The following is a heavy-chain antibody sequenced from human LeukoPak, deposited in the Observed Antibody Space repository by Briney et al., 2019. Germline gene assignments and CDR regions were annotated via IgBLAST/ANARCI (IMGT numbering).Heavy chain of an antibody. CDR1: GFTFSNYA. J-gene: IGHJ4*02. CDR2: ISGSADST. Sequence: GGSLRLSCAASGFTFSNYAMTWVRQAPGKGLEWVSSISGSADSTYHADSVKGRFTISRDSSKNTLYLQMNSLRAEDTAVYYCAKGASEWFMTPSAYFHYWGQGTLVTVSS. V-gene: IGHV3-23*01. CDR3: AKGASEWFMTPSAYFHY. D-gene: IGHD3-3*01.